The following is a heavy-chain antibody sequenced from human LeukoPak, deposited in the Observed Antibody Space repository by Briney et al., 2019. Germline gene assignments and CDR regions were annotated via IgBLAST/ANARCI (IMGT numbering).Heavy chain of an antibody. Sequence: GGSLRLSCAASGFTFSSYGMHWVRQAPGKGLEWVAVIWYDGSNKYYADSVKGRFTISRDNSKNTLYLQMNSLRAEDTAVYYCASFGGSRYSSSWYDAFDIWGQGTMVTVSS. J-gene: IGHJ3*02. V-gene: IGHV3-33*01. D-gene: IGHD6-13*01. CDR3: ASFGGSRYSSSWYDAFDI. CDR2: IWYDGSNK. CDR1: GFTFSSYG.